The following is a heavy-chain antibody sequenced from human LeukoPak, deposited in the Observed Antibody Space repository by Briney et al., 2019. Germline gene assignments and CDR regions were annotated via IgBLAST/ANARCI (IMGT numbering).Heavy chain of an antibody. J-gene: IGHJ4*02. CDR3: ARGGSGSYYPYTFDY. V-gene: IGHV4-39*07. D-gene: IGHD3-10*01. Sequence: SETLSLTCTVSGGSISSSSYYWGWIRQPPGKGLEWIGSIYYSGSTYYNPSLKSRVTISVDTSKNQFSLKLSSVTAADTAVYYCARGGSGSYYPYTFDYWGQGTLVTVSS. CDR2: IYYSGST. CDR1: GGSISSSSYY.